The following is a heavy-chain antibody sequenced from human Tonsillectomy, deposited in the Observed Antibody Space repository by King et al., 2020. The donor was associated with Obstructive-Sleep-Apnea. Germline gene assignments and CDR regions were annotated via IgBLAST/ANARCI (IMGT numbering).Heavy chain of an antibody. CDR3: AREGYSGYDGFDY. D-gene: IGHD5-12*01. CDR2: IHSDGGT. J-gene: IGHJ4*02. Sequence: VQLVESGGGLVQPGGSLRLACAASEFKVSTNYMAWVRQAPGKGLEWVSSIHSDGGTYYANSVRGRFTISTHNSNNTLFPQMDSLRPEDTAVYYCAREGYSGYDGFDYWGQGTQVTVSS. CDR1: EFKVSTNY. V-gene: IGHV3-53*04.